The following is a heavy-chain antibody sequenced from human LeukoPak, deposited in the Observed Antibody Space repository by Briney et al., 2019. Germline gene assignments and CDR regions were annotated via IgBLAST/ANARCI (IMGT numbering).Heavy chain of an antibody. Sequence: PGGSLRLSCVASGFTFSSYSMNWVRQAPGKGLEWVSSISSSSSYIYYADSVKGRFTISRDNAKNSLYLQMNSLRAEDTAVYYCAKRPRSGWYFDYWGQGTLVTVSS. CDR2: ISSSSSYI. J-gene: IGHJ4*02. D-gene: IGHD6-19*01. CDR3: AKRPRSGWYFDY. CDR1: GFTFSSYS. V-gene: IGHV3-21*01.